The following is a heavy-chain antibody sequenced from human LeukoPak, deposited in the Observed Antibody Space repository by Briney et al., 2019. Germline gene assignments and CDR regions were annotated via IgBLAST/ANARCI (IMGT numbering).Heavy chain of an antibody. Sequence: PSETLSLTCTVSGGFISSGGYYWSWIRQHPGKGLEWIEYIYYSGSTYYNPSLKSRITISVDTSKNQFSLKLSSVTAADTAVYYCARGAGVGVDYWGQGTLVTVSS. V-gene: IGHV4-31*03. D-gene: IGHD7-27*01. J-gene: IGHJ4*02. CDR1: GGFISSGGYY. CDR3: ARGAGVGVDY. CDR2: IYYSGST.